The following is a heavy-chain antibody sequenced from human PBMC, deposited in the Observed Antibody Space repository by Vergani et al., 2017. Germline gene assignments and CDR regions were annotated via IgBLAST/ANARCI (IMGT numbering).Heavy chain of an antibody. D-gene: IGHD1-26*01. CDR2: IRSSSSYI. CDR1: GFTFSSYS. Sequence: EVQLVESGGGLVKPGGSLRLSCAASGFTFSSYSMNWVRQAPGKGLEWVSSIRSSSSYIYYADSVKGRFTISRDNAKNSLYLQMNSLRAEDTAVYYCARVKVGATSFDYWGQGTLVTVSS. J-gene: IGHJ4*02. V-gene: IGHV3-21*01. CDR3: ARVKVGATSFDY.